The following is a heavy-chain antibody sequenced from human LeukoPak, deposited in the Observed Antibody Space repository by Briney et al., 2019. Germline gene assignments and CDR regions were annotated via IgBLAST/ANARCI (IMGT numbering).Heavy chain of an antibody. CDR3: ARDYGSGSHNWFDP. Sequence: GGSLRFSCAASGFTFSSYSMNWVRQAPGKGLEWVSSISSSSSYIYYADSVKGRFTISRDNAKNSLYLQMNSLRAEDTAVYYCARDYGSGSHNWFDPWGQGTLVTVSS. CDR1: GFTFSSYS. V-gene: IGHV3-21*01. D-gene: IGHD3-10*01. J-gene: IGHJ5*02. CDR2: ISSSSSYI.